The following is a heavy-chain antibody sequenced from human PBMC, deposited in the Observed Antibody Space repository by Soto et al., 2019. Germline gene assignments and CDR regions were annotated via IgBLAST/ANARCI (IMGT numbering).Heavy chain of an antibody. D-gene: IGHD6-19*01. J-gene: IGHJ4*02. CDR2: ISYDGSNK. CDR3: AKDPGGQAVALDY. Sequence: QVQLVESGGGVVQPGRSLRLSCAASGFTFSSYGMHWVRQAPGKGLEWVAVISYDGSNKYYADSVKGRFTISRDNXKNTLYPQMNSLRAEDTAVYYCAKDPGGQAVALDYWGQGTLVTVSS. V-gene: IGHV3-30*18. CDR1: GFTFSSYG.